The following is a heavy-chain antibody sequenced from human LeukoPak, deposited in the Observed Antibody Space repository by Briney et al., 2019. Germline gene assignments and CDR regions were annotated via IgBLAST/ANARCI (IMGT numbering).Heavy chain of an antibody. Sequence: GASVKASCKASGYTFTSYAINCVRQATGQGLEWMGWMNPNSGNTGYAQKFQGRVTMTRNTSISTAYMELSSLRSEDTAVYYCAIRKYCSSTSCYFDAFDIWGQGTMVTVSS. V-gene: IGHV1-8*01. CDR2: MNPNSGNT. CDR3: AIRKYCSSTSCYFDAFDI. J-gene: IGHJ3*02. CDR1: GYTFTSYA. D-gene: IGHD2-2*01.